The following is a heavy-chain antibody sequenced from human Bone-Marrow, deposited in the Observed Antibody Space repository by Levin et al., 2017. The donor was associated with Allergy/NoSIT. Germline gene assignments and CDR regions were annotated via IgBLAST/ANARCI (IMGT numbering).Heavy chain of an antibody. CDR1: GFRFSDYV. CDR2: ISGSGDNT. V-gene: IGHV3-23*01. J-gene: IGHJ4*02. Sequence: GGSLRLSCAASGFRFSDYVMNWVRQAPGKGLEWVSVISGSGDNTYYADSVKGRFTISRDAAKNTLYLQRNSLSAEETAIYYCVRTPGAIVVTPYFDYCGQGTLVTVSS. D-gene: IGHD2-21*01. CDR3: VRTPGAIVVTPYFDY.